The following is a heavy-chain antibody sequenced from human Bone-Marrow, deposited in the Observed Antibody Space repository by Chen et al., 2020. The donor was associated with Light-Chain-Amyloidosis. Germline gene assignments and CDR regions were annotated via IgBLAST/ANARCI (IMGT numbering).Heavy chain of an antibody. CDR3: ARDRRFGNFDY. D-gene: IGHD3-10*01. J-gene: IGHJ4*03. V-gene: IGHV4-59*01. CDR1: GASISNYY. Sequence: QVQLQESGPGLVKPSETLSLTCTVSGASISNYYWSWIRQPPGKGLEWIGYVYYSGSTNYNPSLKSRVTISVDTSKNQLSLKLNSVTAADTAVYYCARDRRFGNFDYWGQGTTVTVSS. CDR2: VYYSGST.